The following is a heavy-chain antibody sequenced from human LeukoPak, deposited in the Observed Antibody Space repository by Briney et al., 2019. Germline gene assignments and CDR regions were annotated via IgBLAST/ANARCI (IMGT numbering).Heavy chain of an antibody. J-gene: IGHJ4*02. V-gene: IGHV3-21*01. CDR1: GFIFSNYG. Sequence: PGGSLRLSCAASGFIFSNYGMSWVRQAPGKGLEWVSSISSSSSYIYYADSVKGRFTISRDNAKNSLYLQMNSLRAEDTAVYYCARDSGGATIFGVLGYWGQGTLVTVSS. CDR3: ARDSGGATIFGVLGY. D-gene: IGHD3-3*01. CDR2: ISSSSSYI.